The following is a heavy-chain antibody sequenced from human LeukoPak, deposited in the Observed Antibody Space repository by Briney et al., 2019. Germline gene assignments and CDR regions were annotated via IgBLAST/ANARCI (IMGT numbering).Heavy chain of an antibody. Sequence: GESLKISCKGSGYSFTSYWIGWVRQMPGKGLEWMGIIYPGDSDTRHSPSFQDQVTISADKSISTAYLQWSSLKASDTAMYYCARVNPTFVWGTPTWYFDYWGQGTLVTVSS. D-gene: IGHD3-16*01. CDR2: IYPGDSDT. CDR3: ARVNPTFVWGTPTWYFDY. V-gene: IGHV5-51*01. J-gene: IGHJ4*02. CDR1: GYSFTSYW.